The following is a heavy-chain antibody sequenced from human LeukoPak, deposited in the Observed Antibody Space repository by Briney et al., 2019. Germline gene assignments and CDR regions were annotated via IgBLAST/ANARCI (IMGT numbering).Heavy chain of an antibody. J-gene: IGHJ5*02. D-gene: IGHD3-22*01. CDR3: ARDLYGYYGSSGYYVEYNWFDP. Sequence: GASVKVSCKASGYTFTSYGISWVRQAPGQGLEWMGWISAYNGNTNYAQRLQGRVTMTTDTSTSTAYMELRSLRSDGTAVYYCARDLYGYYGSSGYYVEYNWFDPWGQGTLVTVSS. CDR2: ISAYNGNT. CDR1: GYTFTSYG. V-gene: IGHV1-18*01.